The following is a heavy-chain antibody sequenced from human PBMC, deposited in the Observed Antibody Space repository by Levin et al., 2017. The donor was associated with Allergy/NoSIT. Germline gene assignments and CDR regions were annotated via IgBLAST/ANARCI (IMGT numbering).Heavy chain of an antibody. CDR3: ARIVIAVAGRDHHMDV. J-gene: IGHJ6*03. V-gene: IGHV4-39*01. D-gene: IGHD6-19*01. Sequence: SQTLSLTCTVSGDSISSSSYYWGWIRQPPGKGLEWIGCFYYTGNTFYNPSLKSRVTISADTSRNQFSLKLSSVTAADTAVFYCARIVIAVAGRDHHMDVWGKGTTVTVSS. CDR2: FYYTGNT. CDR1: GDSISSSSYY.